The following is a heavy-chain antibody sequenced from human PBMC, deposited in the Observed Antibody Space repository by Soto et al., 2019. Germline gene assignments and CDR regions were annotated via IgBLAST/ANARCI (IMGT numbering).Heavy chain of an antibody. CDR1: GFTFSNYW. J-gene: IGHJ2*01. Sequence: EVQLVESGGGLVQPGGSLRLSCAASGFTFSNYWMTWVRQAPGKGLEWVANINPDGSEKYYVDSVKGRFTISRDTVKNSLYLQMNSLRAEDTALYYCVRARIDLWGRGNLVTVPS. V-gene: IGHV3-7*01. CDR3: VRARIDL. CDR2: INPDGSEK.